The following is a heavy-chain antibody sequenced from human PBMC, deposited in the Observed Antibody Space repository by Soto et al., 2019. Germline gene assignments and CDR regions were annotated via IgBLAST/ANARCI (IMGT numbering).Heavy chain of an antibody. CDR3: ARGGFRDIWWGAGAFDI. Sequence: PSETLSLTCTVSGGSISSYHWSWIRQPPGKGLEWIGYIYYSGNTNYNPSLKSRVTISVDTSKNQFSLKLSSVTAADAAVYYCARGGFRDIWWGAGAFDIWGQGTMATVSS. J-gene: IGHJ3*02. CDR1: GGSISSYH. D-gene: IGHD2-8*02. V-gene: IGHV4-59*08. CDR2: IYYSGNT.